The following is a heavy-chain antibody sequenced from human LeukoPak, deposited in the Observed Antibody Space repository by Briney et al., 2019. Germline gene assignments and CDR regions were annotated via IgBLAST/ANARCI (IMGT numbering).Heavy chain of an antibody. CDR3: ARVSWAFDI. CDR1: GGSISSYY. Sequence: SETPSLTCTVSGGSISSYYWSWIRQPPGKGLEWIGYIYYSGSTNYNPSLKSRVTISVDTSKNQFSLKLSSVTAADAAVYYCARVSWAFDIWGQGTMVTVSS. J-gene: IGHJ3*02. V-gene: IGHV4-59*01. CDR2: IYYSGST.